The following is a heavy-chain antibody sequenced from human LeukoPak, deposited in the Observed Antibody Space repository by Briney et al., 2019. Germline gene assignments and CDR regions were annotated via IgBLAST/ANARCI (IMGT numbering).Heavy chain of an antibody. CDR1: GFTFTIFG. J-gene: IGHJ3*02. D-gene: IGHD3-3*01. CDR3: ARTYDFGRGPPGDAFDN. Sequence: QPGGSLRLSFAVSGFTFTIFGLNWVRQAPGKVPEWVSYIDARSGITYYADSVQGRFTISRDNAQESVFLQMNSLRADDTAVYYCARTYDFGRGPPGDAFDNWGPGALVTVSS. CDR2: IDARSGIT. V-gene: IGHV3-48*01.